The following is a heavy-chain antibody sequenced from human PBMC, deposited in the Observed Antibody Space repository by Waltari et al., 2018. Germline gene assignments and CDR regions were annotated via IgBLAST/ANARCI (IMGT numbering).Heavy chain of an antibody. CDR1: GYTFTGYY. D-gene: IGHD1-26*01. CDR2: INPNSGGT. J-gene: IGHJ4*02. Sequence: QVQLVQSGAEVKKPGASVKVSCKASGYTFTGYYMHWVRPAPGQGLEWMGRINPNSGGTNYAQKFQGRVTMTRDTSISTAYMELSRLRSDDTAVYYCARYWWELHTGRFDYWGQGTLVTVSS. CDR3: ARYWWELHTGRFDY. V-gene: IGHV1-2*06.